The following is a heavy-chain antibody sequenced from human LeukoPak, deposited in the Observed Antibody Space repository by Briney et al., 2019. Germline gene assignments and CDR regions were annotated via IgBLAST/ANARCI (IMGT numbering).Heavy chain of an antibody. CDR2: ISYDGSNK. Sequence: PGGSLRLSCAASGFTFSSYAMHWVRQAPGKGLEWVAVISYDGSNKYYADSVKGRFTISRDNSKNTLYLQMNSLRAEDTAVYYCASLSSSSPDYWGQGTLVTVSS. CDR1: GFTFSSYA. V-gene: IGHV3-30-3*01. J-gene: IGHJ4*02. CDR3: ASLSSSSPDY. D-gene: IGHD6-6*01.